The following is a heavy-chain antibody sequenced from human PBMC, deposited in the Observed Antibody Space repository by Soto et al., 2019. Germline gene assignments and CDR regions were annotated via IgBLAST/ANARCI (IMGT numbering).Heavy chain of an antibody. D-gene: IGHD3-22*01. CDR2: ISAYNGNT. CDR3: ARDQWYYDSSGYSGAFDI. J-gene: IGHJ3*02. Sequence: ASVKVSCKASGYTFTSYGISWVRQAPGQGLEWMGWISAYNGNTNYAQKLQGRVTMTTDTSTSTAYMELRSLRSDDTAVYYCARDQWYYDSSGYSGAFDIWGQGTMVTVSS. CDR1: GYTFTSYG. V-gene: IGHV1-18*04.